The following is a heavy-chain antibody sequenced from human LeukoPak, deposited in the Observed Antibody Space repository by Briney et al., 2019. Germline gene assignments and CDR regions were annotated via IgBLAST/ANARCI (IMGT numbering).Heavy chain of an antibody. V-gene: IGHV3-66*01. Sequence: HPGGSLILSCAASGFTVSSYYMSWVRQAPGKGLEWVSVIYSDDSTYYAGSVRGRFTISRDKSKNTLYLQMNSLRGEDTAVYYCARVQNSGLLRWYWGQGTLVTVSS. CDR1: GFTVSSYY. J-gene: IGHJ4*02. CDR3: ARVQNSGLLRWY. D-gene: IGHD1-26*01. CDR2: IYSDDST.